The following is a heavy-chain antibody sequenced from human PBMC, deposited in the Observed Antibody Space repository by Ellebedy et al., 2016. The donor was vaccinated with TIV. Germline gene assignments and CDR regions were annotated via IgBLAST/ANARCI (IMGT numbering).Heavy chain of an antibody. CDR1: GYTLQSYG. Sequence: AASVKVSCKASGYTLQSYGICWVRQAPGQGLEWMGRIIPILGIANYAQKFQGRVTITADKSTSTAYMELSSLRSEDTAVYYCARSGRDGYNCPYWGQGTLVTVSS. V-gene: IGHV1-69*04. D-gene: IGHD5-24*01. CDR3: ARSGRDGYNCPY. CDR2: IIPILGIA. J-gene: IGHJ4*02.